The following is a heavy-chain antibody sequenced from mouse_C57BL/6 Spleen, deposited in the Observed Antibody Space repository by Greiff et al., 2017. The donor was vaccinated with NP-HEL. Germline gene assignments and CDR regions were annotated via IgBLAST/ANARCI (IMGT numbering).Heavy chain of an antibody. CDR2: ISDGGSYT. V-gene: IGHV5-4*03. CDR1: GFTFSSYA. CDR3: ARQHYGSSYGYFDV. Sequence: EVMLVESGGGLVKPGGSLKLSCAASGFTFSSYAMSWVRQTPEKRLEWVATISDGGSYTYYPDNVKGRFTISRDNAKNNLYLQMSHLKSEDTAMYYCARQHYGSSYGYFDVWGTGTTVTVSS. J-gene: IGHJ1*03. D-gene: IGHD1-1*01.